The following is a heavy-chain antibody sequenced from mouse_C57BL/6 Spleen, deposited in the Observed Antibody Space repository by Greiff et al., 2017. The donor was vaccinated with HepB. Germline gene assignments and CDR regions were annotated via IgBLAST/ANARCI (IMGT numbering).Heavy chain of an antibody. CDR3: ARETDSNYVSAMDY. D-gene: IGHD2-5*01. CDR1: GFTFSDYY. V-gene: IGHV5-16*01. CDR2: INYDGSST. J-gene: IGHJ4*01. Sequence: EVQVVESEGGLVQPGSSMKLSCTASGFTFSDYYMAWVRQVPEKGLEWVANINYDGSSTYYLDSLKSRFIISRDNAKNILYLQMSSLKSEDTATYYGARETDSNYVSAMDYWGQGTSVTVSS.